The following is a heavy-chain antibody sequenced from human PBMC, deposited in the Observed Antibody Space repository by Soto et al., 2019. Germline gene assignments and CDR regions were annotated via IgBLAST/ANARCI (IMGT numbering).Heavy chain of an antibody. V-gene: IGHV4-59*01. CDR3: ARGKAATFYYFDY. Sequence: SETLSLTCTVSGDSISSYYWSWIRQPPGKGLEWIGYIYSSGNTDYNPSLKSRVTISVDTSKNRFSLKLRSVTTADTAVYYCARGKAATFYYFDYWGLGTLVTVSS. CDR1: GDSISSYY. CDR2: IYSSGNT. D-gene: IGHD6-13*01. J-gene: IGHJ4*02.